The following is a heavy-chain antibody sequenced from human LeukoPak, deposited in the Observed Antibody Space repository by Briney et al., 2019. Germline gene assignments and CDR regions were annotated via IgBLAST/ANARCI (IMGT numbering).Heavy chain of an antibody. D-gene: IGHD6-13*01. CDR2: MNPNSGNT. CDR3: ARGRGSSSSWYDYYYYYMDV. J-gene: IGHJ6*03. V-gene: IGHV1-8*01. Sequence: GASVKVSCKASGYTFTSYDINWVRQATGQGLEWMGWMNPNSGNTGYAQKFQGRVTMTRNTSISTAYMELSSLRSEDTAVYYCARGRGSSSSWYDYYYYYMDVWGKGTTVTVSS. CDR1: GYTFTSYD.